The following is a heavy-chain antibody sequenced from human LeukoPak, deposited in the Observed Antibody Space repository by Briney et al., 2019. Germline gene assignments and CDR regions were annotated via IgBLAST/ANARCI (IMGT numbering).Heavy chain of an antibody. CDR2: IYYSGST. J-gene: IGHJ4*02. D-gene: IGHD6-13*01. V-gene: IGHV4-34*01. CDR1: GGSFSGYY. CDR3: ATQSIAAVGY. Sequence: PSETLSLTCAVYGGSFSGYYWSWIRQPPGKGLEWIGSIYYSGSTYYNPSLKSRVTISVDTSKNQFSLKLSSVTAADTAVYYCATQSIAAVGYWGQGTLVTVSS.